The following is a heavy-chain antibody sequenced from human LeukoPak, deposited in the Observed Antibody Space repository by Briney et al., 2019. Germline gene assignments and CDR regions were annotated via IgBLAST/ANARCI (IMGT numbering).Heavy chain of an antibody. D-gene: IGHD5-24*01. Sequence: GGSLRLSCAASGSTFSSYWMSWVRQAPGKGLEWVANIKQDGSEKYYVDSVKGRFTISRDNAKNSLYLQMNSLRAEDTAIYYCTRVGYIDEGIDYWGQGTLVTVSS. CDR2: IKQDGSEK. CDR3: TRVGYIDEGIDY. V-gene: IGHV3-7*04. J-gene: IGHJ4*02. CDR1: GSTFSSYW.